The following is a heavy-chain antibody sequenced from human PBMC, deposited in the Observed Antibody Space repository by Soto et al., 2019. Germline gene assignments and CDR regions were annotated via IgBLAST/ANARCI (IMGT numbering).Heavy chain of an antibody. J-gene: IGHJ3*02. D-gene: IGHD1-26*01. V-gene: IGHV4-34*01. CDR3: ASSGSPYDAFDI. Sequence: SESLSLTCAVYGGSFSGYYWSWIRQPPGKGLEWIGEINHSGSTNYNPSLKSRVTISVDTSKNQFSLKLSSVTAADTAVHYCASSGSPYDAFDIWGQGTMVTVSS. CDR2: INHSGST. CDR1: GGSFSGYY.